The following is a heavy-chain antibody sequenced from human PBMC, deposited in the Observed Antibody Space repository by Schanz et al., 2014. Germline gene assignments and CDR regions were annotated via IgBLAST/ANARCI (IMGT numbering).Heavy chain of an antibody. Sequence: QVQVVQSGAEVKKPGASVKVSCKASGYTLSAYSLHWVRQAPGQGLEWMGIVNPSVRGTHFAREFQGRVTVTSDTSTSTAYMELRSLRSDDTAHYYCVRVPSRDVSFDLWGRGTLVTVSS. V-gene: IGHV1-46*01. CDR2: VNPSVRGT. CDR3: VRVPSRDVSFDL. J-gene: IGHJ2*01. CDR1: GYTLSAYS. D-gene: IGHD3-16*01.